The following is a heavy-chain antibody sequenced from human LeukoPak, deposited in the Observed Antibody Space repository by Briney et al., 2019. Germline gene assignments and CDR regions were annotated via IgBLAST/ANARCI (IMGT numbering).Heavy chain of an antibody. J-gene: IGHJ5*02. V-gene: IGHV6-1*01. Sequence: SQILSLTCAISGDGFSSNSVTWNWIRQSPSRGLEWLGRTYYRSTWYNDYAVSVRGRITVNPDTSKNQFSLHLNSVTPEDTAVYYCARRLTQCDCFDPWGQGILVTVSS. CDR1: GDGFSSNSVT. D-gene: IGHD2-21*02. CDR2: TYYRSTWYN. CDR3: ARRLTQCDCFDP.